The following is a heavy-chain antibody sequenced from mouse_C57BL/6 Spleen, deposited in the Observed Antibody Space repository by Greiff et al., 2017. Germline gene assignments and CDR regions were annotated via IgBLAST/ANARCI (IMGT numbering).Heavy chain of an antibody. CDR2: IYTSDSEN. CDR1: GYSFTSYW. CDR3: ARHGRSNSCAY. V-gene: IGHV1-61*01. J-gene: IGHJ3*01. D-gene: IGHD2-5*01. Sequence: QVQLQQPGAELVRPGPSVKLSCTVSGYSFTSYWMDWVKQRPGQGLEWIGNIYTSDSENHYNQQFKDKATLTVDKSSSTAYMQLSSRTAEDSAVYYGARHGRSNSCAYWGQGTLVTVSA.